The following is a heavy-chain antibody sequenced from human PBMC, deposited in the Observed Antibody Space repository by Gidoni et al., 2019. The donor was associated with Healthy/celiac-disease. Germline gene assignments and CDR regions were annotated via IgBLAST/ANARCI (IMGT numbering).Heavy chain of an antibody. CDR2: IDYSGST. CDR1: GGSLRSSSYY. D-gene: IGHD6-13*01. CDR3: ARRDIAAAGTLPFDY. J-gene: IGHJ4*02. V-gene: IGHV4-39*01. Sequence: QLQLQESGPGLVKPSETLSLTCTVSGGSLRSSSYYGGWIRQPPGKGLEWIGSIDYSGSTYYNPSLKSRVTISVDTSKNQFSLKLSSVTAADTAVYYCARRDIAAAGTLPFDYWGQGTLVTVSS.